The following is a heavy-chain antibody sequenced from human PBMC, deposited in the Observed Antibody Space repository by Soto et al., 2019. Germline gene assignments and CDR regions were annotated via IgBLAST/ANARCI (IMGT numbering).Heavy chain of an antibody. CDR3: LKDAPNGSIDD. CDR1: GLRFEQYV. J-gene: IGHJ4*02. Sequence: VQVVASGGGLVQPGRSLRLSCAVSGLRFEQYVMHWVRQAPGKGLECVSTVSPTGETVAYADSVEGRFALSRDNAKNSLYLQMNTLKGDATAFYYCLKDAPNGSIDDWGQGTLVTV. CDR2: VSPTGETV. V-gene: IGHV3-9*01. D-gene: IGHD3-10*01.